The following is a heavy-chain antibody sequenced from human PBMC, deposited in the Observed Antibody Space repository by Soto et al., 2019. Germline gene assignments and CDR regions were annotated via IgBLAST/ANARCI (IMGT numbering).Heavy chain of an antibody. J-gene: IGHJ6*02. CDR1: GYTFTTDW. Sequence: GESLKISCNASGYTFTTDWIAWVRQMPGKGLEWMGIIFPDDSDTRYNPSFRGQVTISADKSISTAYLQWSSLKASDTAMYYCARLIATGDYYGMDVWGQGTTVTVSS. CDR2: IFPDDSDT. D-gene: IGHD6-13*01. V-gene: IGHV5-51*01. CDR3: ARLIATGDYYGMDV.